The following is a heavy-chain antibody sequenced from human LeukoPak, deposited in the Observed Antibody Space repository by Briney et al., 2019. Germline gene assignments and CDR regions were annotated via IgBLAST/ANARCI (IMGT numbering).Heavy chain of an antibody. D-gene: IGHD3-10*01. CDR2: ISGSGGST. Sequence: GGSLRLSCAASGFTFSSYAMSWVRQAPGKGLEWVSAISGSGGSTYYTDSVKGRFTISRDNSKNTLYLQMNSLRDEDTAVYYCARDYYGSGSYYNPFDYWGQGTLVTVSS. V-gene: IGHV3-23*01. CDR1: GFTFSSYA. CDR3: ARDYYGSGSYYNPFDY. J-gene: IGHJ4*02.